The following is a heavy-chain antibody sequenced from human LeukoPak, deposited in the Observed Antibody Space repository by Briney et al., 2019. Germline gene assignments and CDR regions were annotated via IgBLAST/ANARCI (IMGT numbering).Heavy chain of an antibody. V-gene: IGHV1-46*01. J-gene: IGHJ6*02. CDR3: AREIPQGMDV. Sequence: ASVKVSCKASGYDFINYYMHWVRQAPGQGLEWMGIINGNGGTTTYAQKFQGRVSMTRDPSTSTGYMELTSLRSEDTAVYYCAREIPQGMDVWGQGTTVTVSS. CDR2: INGNGGTT. CDR1: GYDFINYY.